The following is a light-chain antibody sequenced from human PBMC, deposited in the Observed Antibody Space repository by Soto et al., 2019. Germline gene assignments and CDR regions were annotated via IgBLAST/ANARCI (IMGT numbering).Light chain of an antibody. V-gene: IGKV3-20*01. CDR2: ASS. Sequence: EIVLTQSPGTLSLSPGERATLSCRASQSVSSSYLAWYQQKPGQAPRLFIYASSIRATGIPDRFSGSGSGTDFTLTISRLEPEDFAVYYCLQYGLSPRTFGRGTKVEIK. CDR3: LQYGLSPRT. CDR1: QSVSSSY. J-gene: IGKJ1*01.